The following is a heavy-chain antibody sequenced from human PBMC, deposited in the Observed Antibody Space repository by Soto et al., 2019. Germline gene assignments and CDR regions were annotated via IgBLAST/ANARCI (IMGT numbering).Heavy chain of an antibody. Sequence: GGSLRLSCEASGFTFSNYAVTWVRQAPGKGLEWVSTISGSGGSTYYADSVKGRFTISRDNSKNTLYLQMNSLRAEDTAVYYCARVGGDLDYWGQGTLVTVSS. CDR3: ARVGGDLDY. CDR1: GFTFSNYA. CDR2: ISGSGGST. J-gene: IGHJ4*02. D-gene: IGHD2-21*02. V-gene: IGHV3-23*01.